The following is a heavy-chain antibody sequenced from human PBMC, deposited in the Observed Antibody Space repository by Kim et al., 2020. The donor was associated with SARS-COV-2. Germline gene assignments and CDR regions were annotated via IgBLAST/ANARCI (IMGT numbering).Heavy chain of an antibody. CDR3: ARTPLRLGEGYYGMDV. V-gene: IGHV3-74*01. CDR1: GFTFSSYW. J-gene: IGHJ6*02. D-gene: IGHD3-16*01. Sequence: GGSLRLSCAASGFTFSSYWMHWVRQAPGKGLVWVSRINSDGSSTSYADSVKGRFTISRDNAKNTLYLQMNSLRAEDTAVYYCARTPLRLGEGYYGMDVWGQGTTVTVSS. CDR2: INSDGSST.